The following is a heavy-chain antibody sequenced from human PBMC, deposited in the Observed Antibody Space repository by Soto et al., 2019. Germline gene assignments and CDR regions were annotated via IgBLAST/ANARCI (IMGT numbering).Heavy chain of an antibody. J-gene: IGHJ4*02. D-gene: IGHD2-15*01. CDR3: AREDGGGGRRHDF. Sequence: QVQLVQSGAEVKKPGASVKISCKTPGYTFAMHYIHWVRQVPGQGLEWMGMINPSDGSTSYVQKFRGRVTMTRDTSATTVFLDMSRLTSHDAAVFYCAREDGGGGRRHDFWGQGTLVTVSS. CDR1: GYTFAMHY. V-gene: IGHV1-46*01. CDR2: INPSDGST.